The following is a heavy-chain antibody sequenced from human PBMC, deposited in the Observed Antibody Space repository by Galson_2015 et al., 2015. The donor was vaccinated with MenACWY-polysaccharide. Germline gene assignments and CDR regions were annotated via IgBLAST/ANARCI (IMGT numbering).Heavy chain of an antibody. V-gene: IGHV3-66*01. CDR2: IYSGGST. CDR3: ARLAVDNYFDY. D-gene: IGHD6-19*01. J-gene: IGHJ4*02. CDR1: AFTVSSNH. Sequence: SLRLSCAASAFTVSSNHMSWDRQAPGKGLEWVSVIYSGGSTYYADSVKGRFTISRDNSKNTLYLQMNSLRTEDTALYYCARLAVDNYFDYWGQGTLVAVSS.